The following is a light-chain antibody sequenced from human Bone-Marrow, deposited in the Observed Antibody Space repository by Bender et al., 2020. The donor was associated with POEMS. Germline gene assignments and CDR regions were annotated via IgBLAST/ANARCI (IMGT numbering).Light chain of an antibody. J-gene: IGLJ1*01. CDR2: AVT. V-gene: IGLV2-11*01. Sequence: QSALTQPRSVSGSPGQSVTISCTGTSTNVPGYNYVSWYQQHPGKAPKLMIYAVTKRPSGVSNRFSGSKSGNTASLTISGLQAEDEADYYCCSYADSSTLVLGTGTKVTVL. CDR1: STNVPGYNY. CDR3: CSYADSSTLV.